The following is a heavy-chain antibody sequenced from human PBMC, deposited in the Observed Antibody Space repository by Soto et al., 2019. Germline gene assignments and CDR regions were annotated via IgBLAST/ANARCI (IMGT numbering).Heavy chain of an antibody. J-gene: IGHJ4*02. V-gene: IGHV1-18*01. D-gene: IGHD6-13*01. CDR3: TSEYNSSWYPSTGY. CDR2: ITVYNGNA. CDR1: GYTFTSYG. Sequence: ASVKVSCKASGYTFTSYGIGWVRQAPGQGPEYMGWITVYNGNANYAQKFQGRVTMTTDTSTTTAYMELRNLKTEDTAVYYCTSEYNSSWYPSTGYWGQGTLVTVSS.